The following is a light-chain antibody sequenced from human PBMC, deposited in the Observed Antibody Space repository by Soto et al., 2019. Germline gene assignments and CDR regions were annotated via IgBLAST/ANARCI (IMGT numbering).Light chain of an antibody. CDR2: EVS. Sequence: SVLTQPASVSGSPGQSITISCTGTSSDVGYYDFVSWYQQHPGKAPKLIIYEVSNRPSGVSDRFSASKSGNTASLTISGLQAEDEADYYCSSYTDSSNYVFGTGTKVTVL. V-gene: IGLV2-14*01. CDR3: SSYTDSSNYV. CDR1: SSDVGYYDF. J-gene: IGLJ1*01.